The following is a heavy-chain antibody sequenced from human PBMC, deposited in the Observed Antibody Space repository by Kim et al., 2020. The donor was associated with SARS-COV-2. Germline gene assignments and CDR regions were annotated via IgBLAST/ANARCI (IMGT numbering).Heavy chain of an antibody. CDR3: ARNLVGDTDLGP. J-gene: IGHJ5*02. CDR1: GFTFSSHV. CDR2: ISYEGSTQ. V-gene: IGHV3-30*03. Sequence: GGSLRLSCAASGFTFSSHVMHWVRQAPGKGLGWVALISYEGSTQRYTDSVKGRFTVSRDNSKNILFLQMNSLRPEDTAVYYCARNLVGDTDLGPWGQGTLVTVSS. D-gene: IGHD1-26*01.